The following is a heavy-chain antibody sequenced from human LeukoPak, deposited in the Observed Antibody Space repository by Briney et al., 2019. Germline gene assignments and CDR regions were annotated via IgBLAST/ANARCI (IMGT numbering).Heavy chain of an antibody. CDR2: ISGSGGST. V-gene: IGHV3-23*01. D-gene: IGHD3-3*01. CDR1: GFTFSSYA. CDR3: AKDRSTYDFWSGYYTGDFDP. J-gene: IGHJ5*02. Sequence: GGSLRLSCAASGFTFSSYAMSWVRQAPGKGLEWVSAISGSGGSTYYADSVKGRFTISRDNSKNTLSLQMNSLRAEDTAVYYCAKDRSTYDFWSGYYTGDFDPWGQGTLVTVSS.